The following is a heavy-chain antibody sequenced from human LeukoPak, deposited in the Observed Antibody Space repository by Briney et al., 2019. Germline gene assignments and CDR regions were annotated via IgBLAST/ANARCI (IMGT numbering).Heavy chain of an antibody. CDR1: DGSISRRF. CDR3: ARDGPGFDA. Sequence: SETLSLTCTVSDGSISRRFWSWIRQPPGKGLEWIGYIYYSGSTNYNPSLKSRITISVDTSKNQFSLKLSSVTAADTAVYFCARDGPGFDAWGQGTLVTVSS. J-gene: IGHJ5*02. CDR2: IYYSGST. V-gene: IGHV4-59*11. D-gene: IGHD3/OR15-3a*01.